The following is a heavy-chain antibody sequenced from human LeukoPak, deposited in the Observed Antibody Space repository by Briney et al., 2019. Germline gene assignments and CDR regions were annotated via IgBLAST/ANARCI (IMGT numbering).Heavy chain of an antibody. V-gene: IGHV3-13*01. D-gene: IGHD6-13*01. CDR2: INTAGDT. CDR1: GFTFRSYD. J-gene: IGHJ4*02. CDR3: ASGGRGSSWFGN. Sequence: GGSLRLSCAASGFTFRSYDMHWVRQAAGEGPEWVSAINTAGDTYYQGSVKGRFTISRENAKNSLYLQMNSLRAGDTAVYYCASGGRGSSWFGNWGQGTLVTVSS.